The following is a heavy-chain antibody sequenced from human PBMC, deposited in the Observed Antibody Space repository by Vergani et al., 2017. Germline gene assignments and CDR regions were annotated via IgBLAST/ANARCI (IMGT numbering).Heavy chain of an antibody. J-gene: IGHJ6*02. CDR1: GGTFSSYA. D-gene: IGHD3-22*01. CDR2: IIPIFGTA. CDR3: ARNYYDSSGYYSYYYYYGMDV. V-gene: IGHV1-69*13. Sequence: QVQLVQSGAEVKKPGSSVKVSCKASGGTFSSYAISWVRQAPGQGLEWMGRIIPIFGTANYAQKFQGRVTITADESTSTAYMELSSLRSEETAVYYCARNYYDSSGYYSYYYYYGMDVWGQGTTVTVSS.